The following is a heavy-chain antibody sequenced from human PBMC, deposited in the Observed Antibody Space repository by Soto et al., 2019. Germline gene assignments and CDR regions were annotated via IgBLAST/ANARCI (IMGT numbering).Heavy chain of an antibody. CDR2: ISGSSSYT. V-gene: IGHV3-11*06. CDR3: ARDHSYCSGGRCYSGWFDP. D-gene: IGHD2-15*01. Sequence: QVQLVESGGDLVRPGGSLRLSCAASGFTFSDSYMSWIRQAPGKGLGWVSYISGSSSYTDYADSVKGRFTISRDNAKKSMYLQMDSLRAEDTAVYYCARDHSYCSGGRCYSGWFDPWGQGTLVTVSS. J-gene: IGHJ5*02. CDR1: GFTFSDSY.